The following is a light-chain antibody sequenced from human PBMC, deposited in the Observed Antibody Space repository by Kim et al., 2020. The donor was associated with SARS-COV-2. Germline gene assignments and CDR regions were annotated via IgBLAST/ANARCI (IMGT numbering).Light chain of an antibody. CDR2: DAS. CDR1: QSVNNY. J-gene: IGKJ4*01. Sequence: EIVLTQSPATLSLSPGERATLSCRASQSVNNYLAWYQQKPGQPPRLLIYDASTRATGVPARFSGSGSGPDFTLTISSLGPDDFAVYYCQHRSNWLNFGGRAKMGIK. CDR3: QHRSNWLN. V-gene: IGKV3-11*01.